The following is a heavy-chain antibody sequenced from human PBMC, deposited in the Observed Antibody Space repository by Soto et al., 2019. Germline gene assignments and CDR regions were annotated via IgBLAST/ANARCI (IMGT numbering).Heavy chain of an antibody. J-gene: IGHJ4*02. D-gene: IGHD1-26*01. CDR2: ISYDGSYS. V-gene: IGHV3-30*18. Sequence: QVQLVESGGGAVQPGRSLRVSCVTSGFSFSGFAMHWVRQAPGKGLESVAVISYDGSYSHHSDSVKGRFTISRDNSKNTLYLQMNSLRTDDTAVYYGAKDQGVGGTLGLFHYWGQGVLVTVSS. CDR3: AKDQGVGGTLGLFHY. CDR1: GFSFSGFA.